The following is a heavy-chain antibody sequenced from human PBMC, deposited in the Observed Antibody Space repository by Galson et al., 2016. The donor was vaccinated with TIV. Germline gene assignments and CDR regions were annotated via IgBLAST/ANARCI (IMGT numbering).Heavy chain of an antibody. D-gene: IGHD2-2*02. Sequence: SVKVSCKASGYTFGNYGISWMRQAPGQGLEWVGWISASNGDTNYARKFQGRVTMTKDTFTSTDFMELRGLRSEDTAVFYCARESDCSSGTCYSRAFDDWGQGTPVTVSS. V-gene: IGHV1-18*04. CDR1: GYTFGNYG. J-gene: IGHJ4*02. CDR3: ARESDCSSGTCYSRAFDD. CDR2: ISASNGDT.